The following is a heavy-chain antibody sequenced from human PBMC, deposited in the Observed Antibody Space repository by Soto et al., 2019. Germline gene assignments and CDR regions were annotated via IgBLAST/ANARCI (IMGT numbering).Heavy chain of an antibody. CDR1: GLTFSDST. Sequence: EVQLVESGGGLVQPGGSLKLSCATSGLTFSDSTIHWVRRASGKGLEWVGRIRSKANGYTTEYAASVKGKFTISRDDTKKTAYLQMNSLKTEDTAVYFCTSFRHAVAGTENFDYWGQGTLVTVSS. CDR3: TSFRHAVAGTENFDY. CDR2: IRSKANGYTT. D-gene: IGHD6-19*01. V-gene: IGHV3-73*01. J-gene: IGHJ4*02.